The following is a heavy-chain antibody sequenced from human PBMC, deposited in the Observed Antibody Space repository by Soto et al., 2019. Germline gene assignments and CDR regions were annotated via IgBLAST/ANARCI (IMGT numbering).Heavy chain of an antibody. D-gene: IGHD4-17*01. Sequence: GASVKVSCKASGYTFTGYYMHWVRQAPGQGLEWMGWVNAGNGNTKYSQKFQGRVTITRDTSASTAYMELSSLRSEDTAVYYCARGTFGDLYWYFDLWGRGTLVTVSS. CDR2: VNAGNGNT. J-gene: IGHJ2*01. CDR1: GYTFTGYY. CDR3: ARGTFGDLYWYFDL. V-gene: IGHV1-3*01.